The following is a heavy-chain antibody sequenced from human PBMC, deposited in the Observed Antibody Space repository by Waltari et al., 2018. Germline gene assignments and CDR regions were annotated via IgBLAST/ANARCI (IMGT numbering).Heavy chain of an antibody. CDR2: LIPIFGTA. J-gene: IGHJ4*02. CDR3: ASAQGYCSSTSCYTESVFDY. D-gene: IGHD2-2*02. CDR1: GGTFSSYA. Sequence: QVQLVQSGAEVKKPGSSVKVSCKASGGTFSSYAISWVRQAPGQGLEWMGGLIPIFGTANYAQKFQGRVTITADESTSTAYMELSSLRSEDTAVYYCASAQGYCSSTSCYTESVFDYWGQGTLVTVSS. V-gene: IGHV1-69*12.